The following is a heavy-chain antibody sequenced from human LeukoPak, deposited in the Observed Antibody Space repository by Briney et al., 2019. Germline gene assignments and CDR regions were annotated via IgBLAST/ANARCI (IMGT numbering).Heavy chain of an antibody. CDR2: IIPILGIA. CDR3: ARERGYCSSTSCYTDRFDY. V-gene: IGHV1-69*04. Sequence: SVKVSCKASGGTFSSYAISWVRQAPGQGLEWMGRIIPILGIANYAQKFQGRVTITADKSTSTAYMELRSLRSDDTAVYYCARERGYCSSTSCYTDRFDYWGQGTLVTVSS. J-gene: IGHJ4*02. CDR1: GGTFSSYA. D-gene: IGHD2-2*02.